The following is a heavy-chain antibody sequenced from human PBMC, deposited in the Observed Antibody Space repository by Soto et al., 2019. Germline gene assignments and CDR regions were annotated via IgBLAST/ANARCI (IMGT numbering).Heavy chain of an antibody. Sequence: QVQLVESGGGVVQPGRSLRLSCAASGFTFSSYAMHWVRQAPGKGLEWVAVISYDGSNKYYADSVKGRFTISRDNSKNTLYLQMNSLRAEDTAVYYCARLNSSGWYMDVWGQGTTVTVSS. CDR3: ARLNSSGWYMDV. V-gene: IGHV3-30-3*01. CDR2: ISYDGSNK. CDR1: GFTFSSYA. D-gene: IGHD6-19*01. J-gene: IGHJ6*02.